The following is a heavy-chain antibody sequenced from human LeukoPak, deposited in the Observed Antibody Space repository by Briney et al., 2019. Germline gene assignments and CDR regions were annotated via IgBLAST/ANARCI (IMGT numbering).Heavy chain of an antibody. J-gene: IGHJ5*02. D-gene: IGHD3-9*01. CDR3: ARDSRSYYDILTGYYLYWFDP. V-gene: IGHV3-33*01. Sequence: GGSLRLSCAASGFTFSSYGMHWVRQAPGKGLEWVAVIWYDGSNKYYADSVKGRFTISRDNSENTLYLQMNSLRAEDTAVYYCARDSRSYYDILTGYYLYWFDPWGQGTLVTVSS. CDR2: IWYDGSNK. CDR1: GFTFSSYG.